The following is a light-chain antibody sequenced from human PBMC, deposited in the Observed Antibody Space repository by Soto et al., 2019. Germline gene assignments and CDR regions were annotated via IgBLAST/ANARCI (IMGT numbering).Light chain of an antibody. CDR1: QSVSSNY. CDR2: DTS. V-gene: IGKV3-20*01. J-gene: IGKJ4*01. Sequence: EIVLTQSPGTLSLSPGERATLSCRASQSVSSNYLAWYQQKAGQAPRLLIYDTSTRATGISDRFSGSGSGTDFTLTISGLEPEDFAVYYCQQYGSSPLTFGGGTKVDI. CDR3: QQYGSSPLT.